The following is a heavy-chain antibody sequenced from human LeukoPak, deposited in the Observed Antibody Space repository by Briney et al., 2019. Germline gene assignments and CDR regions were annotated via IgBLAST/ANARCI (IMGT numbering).Heavy chain of an antibody. V-gene: IGHV3-21*01. CDR2: ISSSSSYI. CDR3: ARVCSGSHCGY. CDR1: GFPFSCYS. Sequence: GGSLRLSCAASGFPFSCYSMNWVPQAPGKGLEWVSSISSSSSYIYYADSVKGRFTISRDNAKTSLYLQMKSLRAEDTAVYYCARVCSGSHCGYWGQGTLVTVSS. J-gene: IGHJ4*02. D-gene: IGHD1-26*01.